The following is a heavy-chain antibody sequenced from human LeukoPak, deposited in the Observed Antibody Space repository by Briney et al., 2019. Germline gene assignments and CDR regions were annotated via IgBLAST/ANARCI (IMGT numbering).Heavy chain of an antibody. CDR3: ARNDYGDYGAFDI. CDR1: GFTISNHG. CDR2: IKQDGSEK. J-gene: IGHJ3*02. D-gene: IGHD4-17*01. Sequence: GGSLRLSCAASGFTISNHGMSWVRQAPGKGLEWVANIKQDGSEKYYVDSVKGRFTIPRDNAKNSLYLQMNSLRAEDTAVYYCARNDYGDYGAFDIWGQGTMVTVSS. V-gene: IGHV3-7*01.